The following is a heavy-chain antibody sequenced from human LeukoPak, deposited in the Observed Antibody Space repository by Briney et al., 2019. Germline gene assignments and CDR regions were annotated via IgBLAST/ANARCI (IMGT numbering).Heavy chain of an antibody. CDR1: GFTFSSYG. CDR2: ISYDGSNK. V-gene: IGHV3-30*03. D-gene: IGHD3-10*01. J-gene: IGHJ4*02. CDR3: ARDLSGSYLFYFDY. Sequence: PGGSLRLSCAASGFTFSSYGMHWVRQAPGKGLEWVAVISYDGSNKYYADSVKGRFTISRDNAKNSLYLQMNSLRDEDTAVYYCARDLSGSYLFYFDYWGQGTLVTVSS.